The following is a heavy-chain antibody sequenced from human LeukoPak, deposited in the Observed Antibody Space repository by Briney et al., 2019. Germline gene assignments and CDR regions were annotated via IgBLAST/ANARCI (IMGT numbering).Heavy chain of an antibody. CDR1: GFTFNDYA. V-gene: IGHV3-30-3*01. Sequence: PGGSLRLSCAASGFTFNDYALYWVRQAPGKGLEWVTLISYDGYDKSYADSVRGRFTISRDNSRNTLYLQMNSLRAEDTAVYYCAKAREYSSSPFDYWGQGTLVTVSS. D-gene: IGHD6-13*01. J-gene: IGHJ4*02. CDR2: ISYDGYDK. CDR3: AKAREYSSSPFDY.